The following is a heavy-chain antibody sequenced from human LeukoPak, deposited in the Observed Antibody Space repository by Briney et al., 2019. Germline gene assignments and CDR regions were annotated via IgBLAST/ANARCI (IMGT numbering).Heavy chain of an antibody. J-gene: IGHJ4*02. CDR1: GGSISSYY. Sequence: PSETLSLTCTVSGGSISSYYWSWIRQPPGKGLEWIGYIYYSGSTNYNPSLKSRVTISVDTSKNQFSLKLSSVTAADTAVYYCARHRNYFFDYWGQGTLVTVSS. CDR2: IYYSGST. D-gene: IGHD1-1*01. CDR3: ARHRNYFFDY. V-gene: IGHV4-59*08.